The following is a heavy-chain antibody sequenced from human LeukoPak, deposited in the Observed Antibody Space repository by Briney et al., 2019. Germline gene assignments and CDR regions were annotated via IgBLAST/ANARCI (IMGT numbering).Heavy chain of an antibody. J-gene: IGHJ4*02. CDR2: IYFSGRT. CDR3: ARDNPYGSGTDY. D-gene: IGHD3-10*01. Sequence: SETLSLTCNVSGGSISSSSYYWGWIRQPPGKGLEWIGSIYFSGRTYYNMSLKSRVTISIDTSKNQFSLKVNSVTAADTAVYYCARDNPYGSGTDYWGQGTLVTVPS. CDR1: GGSISSSSYY. V-gene: IGHV4-39*07.